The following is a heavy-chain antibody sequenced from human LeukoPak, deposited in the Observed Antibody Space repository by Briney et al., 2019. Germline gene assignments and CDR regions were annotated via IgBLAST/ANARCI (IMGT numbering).Heavy chain of an antibody. CDR3: ARHLRPSDFDPFDI. CDR2: IYYSGST. D-gene: IGHD2-21*02. Sequence: PSETLSLTCTVSGGSISSYYWSWIRQPPGKGLEWIGYIYYSGSTNYNPSLKSRVTISVDTSKNQFSLKLSSVTAADTAVYYCARHLRPSDFDPFDIWGQGTMVTVSA. J-gene: IGHJ3*02. CDR1: GGSISSYY. V-gene: IGHV4-59*08.